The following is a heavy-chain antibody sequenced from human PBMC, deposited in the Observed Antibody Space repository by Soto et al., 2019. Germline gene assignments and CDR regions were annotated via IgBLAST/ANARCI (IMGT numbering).Heavy chain of an antibody. V-gene: IGHV4-34*01. Sequence: ETLSLTCSIYSGSFSGYYWSWIRQPPGKGLEWIGEISQSGNTNYSPSLKGRVSISIDTSKKQFSLNLASVSAADTAVYYCARAPKVSGSSQTRPDFWGQGTLVTVSS. CDR3: ARAPKVSGSSQTRPDF. D-gene: IGHD6-6*01. CDR1: SGSFSGYY. CDR2: ISQSGNT. J-gene: IGHJ4*02.